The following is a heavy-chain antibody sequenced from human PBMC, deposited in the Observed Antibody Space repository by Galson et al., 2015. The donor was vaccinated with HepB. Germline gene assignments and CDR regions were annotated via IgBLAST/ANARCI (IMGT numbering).Heavy chain of an antibody. D-gene: IGHD6-13*01. V-gene: IGHV1-58*02. Sequence: SVKVSCKASGFTFTSSAMQWVRQARGQRLEWIGWIVVGSGNTNYAQKFQERVTITRDMSTSTAYMELSSLRSEDTAVYYCAAVRLYSSSWYKDAFDIWGQGTMVTVSS. J-gene: IGHJ3*02. CDR3: AAVRLYSSSWYKDAFDI. CDR1: GFTFTSSA. CDR2: IVVGSGNT.